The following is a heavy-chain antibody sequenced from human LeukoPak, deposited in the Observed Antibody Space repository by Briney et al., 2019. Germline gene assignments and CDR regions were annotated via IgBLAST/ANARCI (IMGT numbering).Heavy chain of an antibody. CDR2: ISSSSSYT. V-gene: IGHV3-11*05. D-gene: IGHD3-22*01. CDR3: ARVARYYDSSGYYFGAFDI. Sequence: PGGSLRLSCAASGFTFSDYYMSWIRQAPGKGLEWVSYISSSSSYTNYADSVEGRFTISRDNAKNSLYLQMNSLRAEDTAVYYCARVARYYDSSGYYFGAFDIWGQGTMVTVSS. CDR1: GFTFSDYY. J-gene: IGHJ3*02.